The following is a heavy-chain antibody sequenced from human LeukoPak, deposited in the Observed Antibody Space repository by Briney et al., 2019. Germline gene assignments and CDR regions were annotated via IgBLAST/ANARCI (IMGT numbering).Heavy chain of an antibody. V-gene: IGHV1-2*04. CDR2: INPNSGGT. J-gene: IGHJ4*02. CDR1: GYTFTGYY. D-gene: IGHD6-13*01. CDR3: ARQYSSSWYYFDY. Sequence: ASVKVSCKASGYTFTGYYMHWVRQAPGQGLEWMGWINPNSGGTNYAQKFQGWVTMTRDTSISTAYMELSRLRSDDTAVYYCARQYSSSWYYFDYWGQGTLVTVSS.